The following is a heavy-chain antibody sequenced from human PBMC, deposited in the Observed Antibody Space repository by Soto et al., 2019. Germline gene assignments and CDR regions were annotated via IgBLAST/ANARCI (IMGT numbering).Heavy chain of an antibody. CDR2: ISYDGSNK. CDR3: ARDPIQQSRRYFDY. V-gene: IGHV3-30-3*01. CDR1: GFTFSSYA. J-gene: IGHJ4*02. D-gene: IGHD5-18*01. Sequence: PGGSLRLSCAASGFTFSSYAMHWVRQAPGKGLEWVAVISYDGSNKYYADSVKGRFTISRDNSKNTLYLQMNSLRAEDTAVYYCARDPIQQSRRYFDYWGQGTLGSVSS.